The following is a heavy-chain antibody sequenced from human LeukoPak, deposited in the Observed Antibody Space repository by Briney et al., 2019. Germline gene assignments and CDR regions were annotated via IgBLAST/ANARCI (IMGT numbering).Heavy chain of an antibody. CDR2: IYYSGST. CDR3: ARVDHSSGWINFDY. J-gene: IGHJ4*02. CDR1: GGSVSSVSYY. Sequence: SDTLSLTCTVSGGSVSSVSYYWSWIRQPPGKGLEWIGYIYYSGSTNYNPSLKSRVTISVDTSKNQFSLKLSSVTAADTAVYYCARVDHSSGWINFDYWGQGTLVTVSS. V-gene: IGHV4-61*01. D-gene: IGHD6-19*01.